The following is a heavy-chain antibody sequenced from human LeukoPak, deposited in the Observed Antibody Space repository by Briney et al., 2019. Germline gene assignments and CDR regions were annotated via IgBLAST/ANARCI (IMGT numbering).Heavy chain of an antibody. D-gene: IGHD5-12*01. CDR2: IYYSGST. CDR3: ASLVATTHSYYFDY. Sequence: SETLSLTCTVSGGSISSYYWSWIRQPPGKGLEWIGYIYYSGSTNYNPSFKSRVTRSVDTSQNPSSLKLSSVTAADTAVYYCASLVATTHSYYFDYWGQGTLVTVSS. V-gene: IGHV4-59*13. J-gene: IGHJ4*02. CDR1: GGSISSYY.